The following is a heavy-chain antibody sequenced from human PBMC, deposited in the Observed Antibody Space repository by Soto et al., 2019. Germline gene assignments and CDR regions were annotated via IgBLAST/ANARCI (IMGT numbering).Heavy chain of an antibody. Sequence: GGSLRLSCAASGFTFSSYSMNWVRQAPGKGLEWVSSISSSSSYIYYADSVKGRFTISRDNAKNSLYLQMDSLRAEDTAGYYCARGPLYYFDYWGQGTLVTVSS. CDR1: GFTFSSYS. CDR3: ARGPLYYFDY. V-gene: IGHV3-21*01. CDR2: ISSSSSYI. J-gene: IGHJ4*02.